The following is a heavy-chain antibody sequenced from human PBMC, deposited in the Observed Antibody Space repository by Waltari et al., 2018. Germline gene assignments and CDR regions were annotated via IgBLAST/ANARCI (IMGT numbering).Heavy chain of an antibody. V-gene: IGHV4-38-2*02. J-gene: IGHJ4*02. D-gene: IGHD6-6*01. CDR1: GYSISSGYY. CDR3: ARGRGIAARPTPFDY. Sequence: QVQLQESGPGLVKPSEPLSLPCTVSGYSISSGYYWGWIRQPPGKGLEWIGSIYHSGSTYYNPSLKSRVTISVDTSKNQFSLKLSSVTAADTAVYYCARGRGIAARPTPFDYWGQGTLVTVSS. CDR2: IYHSGST.